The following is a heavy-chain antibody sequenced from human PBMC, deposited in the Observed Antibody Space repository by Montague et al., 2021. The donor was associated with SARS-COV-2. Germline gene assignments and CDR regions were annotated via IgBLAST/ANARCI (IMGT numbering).Heavy chain of an antibody. V-gene: IGHV4-4*07. J-gene: IGHJ2*01. CDR2: FYTTWST. Sequence: SETLSLTCTVSGGSISSYYWSWIRQPAGKGLEWIWRFYTTWSTNYNPSLKSRVTMSVDTSKNQFSLKLSSVTAADTAVYYCARSTFYSSGWWDNWYFDLWGRGTLVTVSS. CDR3: ARSTFYSSGWWDNWYFDL. CDR1: GGSISSYY. D-gene: IGHD6-19*01.